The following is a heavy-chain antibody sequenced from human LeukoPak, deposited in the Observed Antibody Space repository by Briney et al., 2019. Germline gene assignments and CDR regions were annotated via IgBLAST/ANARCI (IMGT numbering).Heavy chain of an antibody. CDR1: GYTLTELS. CDR2: FDPEDGET. D-gene: IGHD6-13*01. CDR3: ATPGIAAARRFFDI. J-gene: IGHJ3*02. V-gene: IGHV1-24*01. Sequence: ASVKVSCKVSGYTLTELSMHWVRQAPGKGLEWMGGFDPEDGETIYAQKFQGRVTMTEDTSTDTAYMELSSLRSEDTAVYYCATPGIAAARRFFDIWGQGTMVTVSS.